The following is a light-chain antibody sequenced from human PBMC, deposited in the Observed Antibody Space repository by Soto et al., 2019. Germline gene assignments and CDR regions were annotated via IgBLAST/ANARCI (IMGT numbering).Light chain of an antibody. Sequence: QSVLPQPPSASGTPGQRVTLSCSGSSSNIESNFVYWYQQFPGTAPRLLIYRNNQRPSGVPDRFSGSKSGTSASLAISALRSEDEADYYCTVWDDSLRGRLFGGGTKLTVL. J-gene: IGLJ3*02. CDR2: RNN. V-gene: IGLV1-47*01. CDR1: SSNIESNF. CDR3: TVWDDSLRGRL.